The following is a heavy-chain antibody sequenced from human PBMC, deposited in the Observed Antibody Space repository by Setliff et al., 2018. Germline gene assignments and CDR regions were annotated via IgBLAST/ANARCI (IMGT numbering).Heavy chain of an antibody. V-gene: IGHV5-51*01. J-gene: IGHJ4*02. CDR1: GYSFPSYW. CDR2: IYPGDSHT. Sequence: GESLKISCKASGYSFPSYWIGWVRQVPGKGLEWMGIIYPGDSHTGYSPSFQGQVTISADKSILTAFLQWTYLKASDSAVYHCATETGGSGYYYWGQGTLVTVSS. D-gene: IGHD3-22*01. CDR3: ATETGGSGYYY.